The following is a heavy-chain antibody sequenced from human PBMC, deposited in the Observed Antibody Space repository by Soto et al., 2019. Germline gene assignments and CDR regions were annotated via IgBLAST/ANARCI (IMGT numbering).Heavy chain of an antibody. J-gene: IGHJ4*02. CDR3: ARVGWFGELLQDLDY. CDR2: ISAYNGNT. V-gene: IGHV1-18*01. D-gene: IGHD3-10*01. CDR1: GYTFTSYG. Sequence: QVPLVQSGAEVRKPGASVKVSCKASGYTFTSYGISWVRQAPGQGLEWMGWISAYNGNTNYAQKLQGRVTMTTDTSTSTAYMELRSMRSDDTAVYYCARVGWFGELLQDLDYWGQGTLVTVSS.